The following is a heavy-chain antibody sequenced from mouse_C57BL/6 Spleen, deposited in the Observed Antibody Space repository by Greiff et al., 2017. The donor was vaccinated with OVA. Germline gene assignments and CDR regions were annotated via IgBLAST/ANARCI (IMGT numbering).Heavy chain of an antibody. V-gene: IGHV1-85*01. J-gene: IGHJ4*01. CDR1: GYTFTSYD. CDR3: ARPMITHYYAMDY. Sequence: VQLQQSGPELVKPGASVKLSCKASGYTFTSYDINWVKQRPGQGLEWIGWIYPRDGSTKYNEKFKGKATLTVDTSSSTAYMELHSLTSEDSAVYFCARPMITHYYAMDYWGQGTSVTVSS. D-gene: IGHD2-4*01. CDR2: IYPRDGST.